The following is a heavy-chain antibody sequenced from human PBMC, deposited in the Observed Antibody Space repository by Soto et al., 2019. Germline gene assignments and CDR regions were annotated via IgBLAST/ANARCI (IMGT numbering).Heavy chain of an antibody. CDR3: AKKPLTPYSSGWSYYFYY. V-gene: IGHV3-33*06. CDR2: IWYDGGIK. CDR1: GFNCSTYG. Sequence: SLILSCVASGFNCSTYGMHWVRQVPGKGLQWVAVIWYDGGIKYYADSVKCRFTISRDNSKNTLYLQMNSLRAEDTAVYYCAKKPLTPYSSGWSYYFYYWGQGILVTVYS. J-gene: IGHJ4*02. D-gene: IGHD6-19*01.